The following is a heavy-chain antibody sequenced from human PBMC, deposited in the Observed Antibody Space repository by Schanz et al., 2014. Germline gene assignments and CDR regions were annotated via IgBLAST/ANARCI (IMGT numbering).Heavy chain of an antibody. CDR3: AKVVASGPTTGPFDP. J-gene: IGHJ5*02. V-gene: IGHV3-30*02. D-gene: IGHD1-26*01. CDR1: GFTLTSYA. CDR2: IWSDGSRT. Sequence: VQVVESGGGLVQPGGSLRLSCEASGFTLTSYALTWVRQAPGKGLEWVAFIWSDGSRTYHAESVKGRFTISRDNSRTTLYLQMDSLSDESTSLSYCAKVVASGPTTGPFDPWGQGTLVTVSS.